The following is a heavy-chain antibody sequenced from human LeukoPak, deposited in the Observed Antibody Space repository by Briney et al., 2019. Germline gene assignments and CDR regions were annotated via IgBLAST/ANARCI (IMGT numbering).Heavy chain of an antibody. D-gene: IGHD5-12*01. J-gene: IGHJ4*02. Sequence: GGSLRLSCAASGFTFSSYAMSWVRQAPGKGLEWVSAISGSGANTYYADSVKGRFTISRDNSKNTLYLQMNSLRAEDTAVYYCARVEASGYDYGAFDYWGQGTLVTVSS. V-gene: IGHV3-23*01. CDR3: ARVEASGYDYGAFDY. CDR1: GFTFSSYA. CDR2: ISGSGANT.